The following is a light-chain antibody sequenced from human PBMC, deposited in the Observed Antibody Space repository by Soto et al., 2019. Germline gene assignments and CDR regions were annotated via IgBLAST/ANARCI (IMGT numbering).Light chain of an antibody. CDR1: QSISTY. CDR3: QQYDTYSMYT. J-gene: IGKJ2*01. Sequence: DIQVTQSPSSLSASVGDRVTITCRASQSISTYLNWYQHKPGRAPKLLIYAASTLQSGVPERFSGSGSGTDFTLTISSLQPDDFANYYCQQYDTYSMYTFGQGTKLEIK. V-gene: IGKV1-39*01. CDR2: AAS.